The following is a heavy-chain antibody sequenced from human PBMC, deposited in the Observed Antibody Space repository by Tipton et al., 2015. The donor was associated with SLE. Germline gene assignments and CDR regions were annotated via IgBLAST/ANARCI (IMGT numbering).Heavy chain of an antibody. D-gene: IGHD1-1*01. CDR2: ASPGGNT. V-gene: IGHV4-4*01. Sequence: TLSLTCTVSGGSITTTSWWSWVRQPPGKGLEWIGEASPGGNTNYNPSLRSRVTMSVDTSKNQFSLQLSSVTAADTAVYFCARGLEENVSAERWFAPWGQGALVTVSS. CDR3: ARGLEENVSAERWFAP. J-gene: IGHJ5*02. CDR1: GGSITTTSW.